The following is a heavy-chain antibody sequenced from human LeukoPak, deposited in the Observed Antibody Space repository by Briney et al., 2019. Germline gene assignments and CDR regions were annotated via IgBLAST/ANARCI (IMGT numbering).Heavy chain of an antibody. Sequence: SETLSLTCTVSGGSISSSSYYWGWVRQPPGKGLEWIGSIYYSGSTYYNPSLKSRVTISVDTSKNQFSLKLSSVTAADTAVYYCARDRPSSSWYRSGDFDYWGQGTLVTVSS. CDR3: ARDRPSSSWYRSGDFDY. J-gene: IGHJ4*02. CDR1: GGSISSSSYY. V-gene: IGHV4-39*07. CDR2: IYYSGST. D-gene: IGHD6-13*01.